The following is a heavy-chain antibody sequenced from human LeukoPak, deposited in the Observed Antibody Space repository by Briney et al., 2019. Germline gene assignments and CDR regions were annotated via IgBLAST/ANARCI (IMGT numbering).Heavy chain of an antibody. V-gene: IGHV4-61*02. CDR3: ARIAVVPGARMEKIVPYWIDP. CDR1: GGSITSADYY. Sequence: SETLSLTCTVSGGSITSADYYWSWIRQPAGKGLEWIGRVYTTGSTNYNPSLKSRVTISLDTSTNQFSLKLSSVTAADTAVYYCARIAVVPGARMEKIVPYWIDPWGQGTLVTVSS. CDR2: VYTTGST. J-gene: IGHJ5*02. D-gene: IGHD2-2*01.